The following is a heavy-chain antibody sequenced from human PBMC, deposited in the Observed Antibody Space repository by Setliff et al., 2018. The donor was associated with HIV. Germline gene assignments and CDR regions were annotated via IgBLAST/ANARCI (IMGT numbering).Heavy chain of an antibody. Sequence: ASVKVSCKASGDAFTDYYIHWVRQAPGQGLEWMGWITPNSGGTNYAQKFQGRVTMTRDTSISTAYMELSRLRSDDTAVYYCARDHGMWDYGGNVLLREYFLHWGQGTLVTVSS. D-gene: IGHD4-17*01. CDR2: ITPNSGGT. J-gene: IGHJ1*01. CDR3: ARDHGMWDYGGNVLLREYFLH. CDR1: GDAFTDYY. V-gene: IGHV1-2*02.